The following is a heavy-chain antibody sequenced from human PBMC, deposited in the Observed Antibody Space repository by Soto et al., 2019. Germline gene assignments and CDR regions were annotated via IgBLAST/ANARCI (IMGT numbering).Heavy chain of an antibody. J-gene: IGHJ4*02. V-gene: IGHV3-66*01. CDR3: ARDPSDDSSGWLGGDY. CDR2: IYSGGGT. Sequence: PGGSQRLSCAASGFTVSSNYMSWVRQAPGKGLEWVSVIYSGGGTYYADSVKGRFTISRDNSKNTLYLQMNSLRAEDTAVYYCARDPSDDSSGWLGGDYWGQGTLVTVSS. D-gene: IGHD6-19*01. CDR1: GFTVSSNY.